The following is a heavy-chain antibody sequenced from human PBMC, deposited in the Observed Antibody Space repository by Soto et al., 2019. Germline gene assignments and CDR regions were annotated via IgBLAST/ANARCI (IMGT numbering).Heavy chain of an antibody. CDR1: GFTFNNFP. CDR3: AEGGFYDGFDY. Sequence: EVQLLESGGGLVQPGGSLRLSCAASGFTFNNFPMSWVRQAPGKGLEWVSSITKNSDRTYYAASVKGRFTISRDNSKNAVFLQLNSPRDEDTALYYCAEGGFYDGFDYWGQGTLVTVSS. V-gene: IGHV3-23*01. CDR2: ITKNSDRT. D-gene: IGHD5-12*01. J-gene: IGHJ4*02.